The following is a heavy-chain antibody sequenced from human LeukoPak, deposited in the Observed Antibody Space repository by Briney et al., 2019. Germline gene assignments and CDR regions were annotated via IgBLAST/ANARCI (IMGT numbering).Heavy chain of an antibody. J-gene: IGHJ4*02. CDR2: ISDSGGGT. Sequence: GGSLRLSCAASGFTLNTYSMNWARQAPGKGLEWVSTISDSGGGTYYADSVKGRFTISRDNSKNTLYLQMNSLRAEDTAVYYCDGADFWGQGTLVTVSS. V-gene: IGHV3-23*01. CDR3: DGADF. CDR1: GFTLNTYS.